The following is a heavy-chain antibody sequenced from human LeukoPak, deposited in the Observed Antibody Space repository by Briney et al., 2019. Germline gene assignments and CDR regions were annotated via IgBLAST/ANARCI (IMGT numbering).Heavy chain of an antibody. CDR1: GFTASSNY. V-gene: IGHV3-53*01. CDR2: IYSGGST. Sequence: GGPLRLSCAASGFTASSNYMSWVRQAPGKGLEWVSVIYSGGSTYYADSVKGRFTISRDNSKNTLYLQMNSLRAEDTAVYYCARLDEDFWSGYPSNFDYWGQGTLVTVSS. CDR3: ARLDEDFWSGYPSNFDY. D-gene: IGHD3-3*01. J-gene: IGHJ4*02.